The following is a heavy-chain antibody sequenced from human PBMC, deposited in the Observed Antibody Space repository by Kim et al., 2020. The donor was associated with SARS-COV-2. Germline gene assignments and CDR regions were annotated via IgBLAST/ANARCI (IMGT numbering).Heavy chain of an antibody. J-gene: IGHJ6*03. CDR3: ARGHTGVVPAPILGLGPFYYYYTMDV. V-gene: IGHV4-34*01. CDR1: GGSLSGYS. D-gene: IGHD2-2*01. CDR2: INHSGGT. Sequence: SETLSLTCAVSGGSLSGYSWNWIRQPPGKGLEWIGEINHSGGTKYSPSLKSRVTMSIDTSKSQFSLRLTSVTAADTAVYFCARGHTGVVPAPILGLGPFYYYYTMDVGGRGPAVPVSS.